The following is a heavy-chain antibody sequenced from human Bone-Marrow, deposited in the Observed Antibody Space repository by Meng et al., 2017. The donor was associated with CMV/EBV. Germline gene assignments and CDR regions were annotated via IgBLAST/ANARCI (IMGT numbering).Heavy chain of an antibody. CDR2: ISTSGSTK. V-gene: IGHV3-48*03. Sequence: GESLKIPCAAPGFIFSGYEMNWVRQAPGKGLERVSYISTSGSTKYYADSVKGRFTISRDNAKSSLFLQMNSLRDEDAAVYYCARGLQKGRPAAAVDYWGQGTLVTVSS. J-gene: IGHJ4*02. D-gene: IGHD6-13*01. CDR3: ARGLQKGRPAAAVDY. CDR1: GFIFSGYE.